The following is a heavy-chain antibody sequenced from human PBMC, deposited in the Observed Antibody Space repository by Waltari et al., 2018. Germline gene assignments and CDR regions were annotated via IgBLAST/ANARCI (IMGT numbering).Heavy chain of an antibody. J-gene: IGHJ4*02. CDR3: ATREDPEGMTTVVPFDY. V-gene: IGHV4-34*01. Sequence: QVQLQQWGAGLLKPSETLSLTCAVYGGSFSGYYWSWIRQPPGKGLEWIGEINHSGSTNYHPSRKSRGTISVDTSKNQFSLKLSSVTASDTAVYYCATREDPEGMTTVVPFDYWGQGTLVTVSS. CDR2: INHSGST. CDR1: GGSFSGYY. D-gene: IGHD4-17*01.